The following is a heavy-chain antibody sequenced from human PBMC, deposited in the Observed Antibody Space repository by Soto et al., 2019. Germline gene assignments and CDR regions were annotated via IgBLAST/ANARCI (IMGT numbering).Heavy chain of an antibody. CDR3: AREMRRFLEWLVILPGWFDP. CDR1: SGSVSGYD. J-gene: IGHJ5*02. Sequence: PSETLSLTCAPYSGSVSGYDCGLTRKPPGKGLEWIGEINHSGSTNSNPSLTSRVTISVDTSKNQFSLKLSSVTAADTAVYYCAREMRRFLEWLVILPGWFDPWGQGTLVTVSS. V-gene: IGHV4-34*01. D-gene: IGHD3-3*01. CDR2: INHSGST.